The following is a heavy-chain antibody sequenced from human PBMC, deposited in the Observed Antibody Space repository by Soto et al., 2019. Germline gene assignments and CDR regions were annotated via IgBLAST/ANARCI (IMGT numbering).Heavy chain of an antibody. CDR3: ARELRRVSTTRPGQFKAYGMDV. CDR1: GYTFTGYY. CDR2: INPNSGGT. D-gene: IGHD1-1*01. J-gene: IGHJ6*02. Sequence: ASVKVSCKASGYTFTGYYMHWVRQAPGQGLEWMGWINPNSGGTNYAQKFQGWVTMTRDTSISTAYMELSRLRSDDTAVYYCARELRRVSTTRPGQFKAYGMDVWGQGTTVTAP. V-gene: IGHV1-2*04.